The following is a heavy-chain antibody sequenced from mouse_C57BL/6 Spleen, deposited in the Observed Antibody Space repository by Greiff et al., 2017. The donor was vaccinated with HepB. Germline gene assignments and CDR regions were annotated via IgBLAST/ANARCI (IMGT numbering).Heavy chain of an antibody. J-gene: IGHJ2*01. CDR1: GYTFTSYG. CDR2: IYPRSGNT. V-gene: IGHV1-81*01. D-gene: IGHD1-1*01. CDR3: ARGDYYGSSLYYFDY. Sequence: VQLQQSGAELARPGASVKLSCKASGYTFTSYGISGVKQRTGQGLEWIGEIYPRSGNTYYNEKLKGKATLTADKSSSTAYMELRSLTSEDSAVYFCARGDYYGSSLYYFDYWGQGTTLTVSS.